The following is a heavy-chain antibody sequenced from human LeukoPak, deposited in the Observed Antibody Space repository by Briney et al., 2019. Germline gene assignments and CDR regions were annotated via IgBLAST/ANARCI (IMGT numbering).Heavy chain of an antibody. D-gene: IGHD3-10*01. Sequence: SETLSLTCTVSGGSISSYYWSWIRQPAGKGLGWIGRIYTSGSTNYNPSLKSRVTMSVDTSKNQFSLKLSSVTAADTAVYYCASGSGPTYYYYMALWGKGTTVTVSS. CDR2: IYTSGST. V-gene: IGHV4-4*07. CDR1: GGSISSYY. J-gene: IGHJ6*03. CDR3: ASGSGPTYYYYMAL.